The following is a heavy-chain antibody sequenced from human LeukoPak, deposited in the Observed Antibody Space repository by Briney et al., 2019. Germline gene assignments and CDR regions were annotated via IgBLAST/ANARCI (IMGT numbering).Heavy chain of an antibody. D-gene: IGHD6-19*01. V-gene: IGHV3-30*18. CDR1: GGSISSSS. CDR2: ISYDGSNK. J-gene: IGHJ4*02. CDR3: AKDLYDAAVAGTGCDY. Sequence: LSLTCTVSGGSISSSSYYWGWIRQPPGKGLEWVAVISYDGSNKYYADSVKGRFTISRDNSNNTLYLQMNSLRGEDTAVYYCAKDLYDAAVAGTGCDYWGQGTLVTVSS.